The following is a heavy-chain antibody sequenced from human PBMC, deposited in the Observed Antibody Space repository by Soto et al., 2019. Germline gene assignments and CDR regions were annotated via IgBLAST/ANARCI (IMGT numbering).Heavy chain of an antibody. V-gene: IGHV3-43*01. CDR2: IGRDGIYT. CDR3: AKEKHDASLTAFDY. J-gene: IGHJ4*02. D-gene: IGHD3-9*01. CDR1: GFTCVDFS. Sequence: GRSLTVSCGAAGFTCVDFSLHWVRQAPGKGLEWVSLIGRDGIYTYYADSVKGRFTISRDNSKNSLYLQMNSLRTEDTAFYFYAKEKHDASLTAFDYWGQGTLVTVSS.